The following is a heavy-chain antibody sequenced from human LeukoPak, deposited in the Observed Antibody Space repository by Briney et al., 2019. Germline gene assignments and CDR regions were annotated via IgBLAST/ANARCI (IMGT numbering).Heavy chain of an antibody. CDR2: IYYSGST. J-gene: IGHJ4*02. CDR1: GGSISSSSYY. Sequence: SETLSLTCTVSGGSISSSSYYWGWIRQPPGKGLEWIGSIYYSGSTNYNPSLKSRVTISVDTSKNQFSLKLSSVTAADTAVYYCARGGSRGYGEFDYWGQGTLVTVSS. D-gene: IGHD4-17*01. CDR3: ARGGSRGYGEFDY. V-gene: IGHV4-39*07.